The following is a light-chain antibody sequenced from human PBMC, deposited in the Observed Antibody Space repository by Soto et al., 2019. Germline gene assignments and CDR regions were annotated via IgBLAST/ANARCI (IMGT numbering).Light chain of an antibody. Sequence: QSALTQPASVSGSPGQSITISCTGTSSDVCGYNYVSWYQQHPGKAPKLMIYDVSNRPSWVSNRFSGSKSGNTASLTISGLQAEDEADYYCSSYTSSSTHVVFGGGTKLTVL. CDR2: DVS. CDR1: SSDVCGYNY. CDR3: SSYTSSSTHVV. J-gene: IGLJ2*01. V-gene: IGLV2-14*01.